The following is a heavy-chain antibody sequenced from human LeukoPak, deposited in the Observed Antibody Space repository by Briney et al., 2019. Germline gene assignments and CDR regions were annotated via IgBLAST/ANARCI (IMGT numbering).Heavy chain of an antibody. CDR1: GFTFSSYS. CDR2: ISSSSSYI. V-gene: IGHV3-21*01. J-gene: IGHJ4*02. Sequence: GGSLRLSCAASGFTFSSYSMNWVRQAPGKGLEWVSSISSSSSYIYYADSVKGRFTISRDNAKNSLYLQMNSLRAEDTAVYYCATPVTTRYEGHYWGQGTLVTVSP. D-gene: IGHD1-1*01. CDR3: ATPVTTRYEGHY.